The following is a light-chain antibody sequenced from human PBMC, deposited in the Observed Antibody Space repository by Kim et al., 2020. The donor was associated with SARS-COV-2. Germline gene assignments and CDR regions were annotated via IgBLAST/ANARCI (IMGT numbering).Light chain of an antibody. CDR1: KLGDKY. CDR2: EDN. CDR3: QAWDSITEGF. Sequence: SYELTQPPSVSVSPGQTASITCSGDKLGDKYVCWYQQKPGQSPVLVIYEDNKRPSGIPERFSGSNSGNTATLTISGTQAIDEADYYCQAWDSITEGFFGTGTKVTVL. V-gene: IGLV3-1*01. J-gene: IGLJ1*01.